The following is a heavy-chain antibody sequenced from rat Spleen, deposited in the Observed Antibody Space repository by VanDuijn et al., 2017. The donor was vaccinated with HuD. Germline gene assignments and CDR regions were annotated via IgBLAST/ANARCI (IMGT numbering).Heavy chain of an antibody. V-gene: IGHV5-31*01. CDR1: GFKFNYYW. J-gene: IGHJ3*01. CDR2: ITNTGSST. D-gene: IGHD1-9*01. CDR3: SRGTYYRH. Sequence: EVQLVESGGGLVQPGRSLKLSCVASGFKFNYYWMTWIRQAPGKGLEWVASITNTGSSTYYPDSVKGRFTISRDIAKSTLYLQMNSLRSEDTATYYCSRGTYYRHWGQGTLVTVSS.